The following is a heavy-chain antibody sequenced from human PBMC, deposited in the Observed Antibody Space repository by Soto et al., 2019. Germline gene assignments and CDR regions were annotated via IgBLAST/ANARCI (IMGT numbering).Heavy chain of an antibody. J-gene: IGHJ4*02. CDR3: VKKSEDLHCSGNQCYSLLDY. D-gene: IGHD2-15*01. Sequence: VQVLESGGGLVQPGGSLRLSCAASGFTFSIYAMTWVRRAPGKGLEWVSAIRGSASSSYYADYVKGRFTVSRDNSTKTVFWHMDSLRAEDAAIYYCVKKSEDLHCSGNQCYSLLDYWGQGTPVPVSS. CDR1: GFTFSIYA. CDR2: IRGSASSS. V-gene: IGHV3-23*01.